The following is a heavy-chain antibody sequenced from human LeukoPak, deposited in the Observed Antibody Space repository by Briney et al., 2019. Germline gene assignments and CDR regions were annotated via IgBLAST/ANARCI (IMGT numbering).Heavy chain of an antibody. J-gene: IGHJ4*02. CDR1: GFTFSSYA. Sequence: GGSLRLSCAASGFTFSSYAMTWVRQAPGKGLQWVSAVSGSGAHTYYADSVKGRFTISRDNAKNSLYLQMNSLRAEDTAVYYCARDLNWETYWGQGTLVSVSS. CDR3: ARDLNWETY. V-gene: IGHV3-23*01. CDR2: VSGSGAHT. D-gene: IGHD7-27*01.